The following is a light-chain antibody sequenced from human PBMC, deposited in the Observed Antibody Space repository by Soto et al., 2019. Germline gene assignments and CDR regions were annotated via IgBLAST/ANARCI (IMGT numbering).Light chain of an antibody. CDR3: CSYAGSSTSYV. V-gene: IGLV2-23*02. CDR2: EVS. CDR1: SSDVGSYNL. J-gene: IGLJ1*01. Sequence: QSALTQPASVSGSPGQSITISCTGTSSDVGSYNLVSWYQQHPGKAPKLMIYEVSKRPSGVSNSFSGSKSGNTASLTISGLQAEDEADYYCCSYAGSSTSYVLGTGTKLTVL.